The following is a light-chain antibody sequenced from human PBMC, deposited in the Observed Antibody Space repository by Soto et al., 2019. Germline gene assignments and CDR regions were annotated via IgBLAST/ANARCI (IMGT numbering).Light chain of an antibody. Sequence: DIQMTQSPSTLSASVGDRVAITCRASQSLSGSLAWYQQKPGRAPKLLIYKASRLESGVPSRFSGGGSGTEFPLTISSLQPDDSATYYCQQYNTYPWTFGQGTKVEIK. CDR1: QSLSGS. J-gene: IGKJ1*01. CDR2: KAS. V-gene: IGKV1-5*03. CDR3: QQYNTYPWT.